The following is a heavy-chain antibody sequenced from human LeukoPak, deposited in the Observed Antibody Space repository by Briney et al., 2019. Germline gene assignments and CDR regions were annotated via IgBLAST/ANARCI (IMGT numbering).Heavy chain of an antibody. Sequence: ASVSVSCKTSGYTFTDYIIHWVRQAPGQGLEWMGWINPKNGGTSYAPTFQGRVTMTTDPSINTASMELTRLKSDDTAFYYCSKAIPRGCHETSCYEENWGQGTLVTVSS. CDR1: GYTFTDYI. CDR3: SKAIPRGCHETSCYEEN. J-gene: IGHJ4*02. CDR2: INPKNGGT. D-gene: IGHD2-2*01. V-gene: IGHV1-2*02.